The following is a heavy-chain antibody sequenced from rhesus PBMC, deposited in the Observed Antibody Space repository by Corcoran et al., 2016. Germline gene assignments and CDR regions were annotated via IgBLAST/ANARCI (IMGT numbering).Heavy chain of an antibody. CDR1: GGSISSGYG. J-gene: IGHJ4*01. Sequence: QVQLQESGPGLVKPSETLSLTCAVSGGSISSGYGWSWIRQPPGKGLEWIGYIYCSSGNTYYNPSIKSRVTISTDTSKNQFSLKLSCGNAADTAVYYGARKGRYYSGRVGEFDDWGQGVLVTVSS. D-gene: IGHD3-16*01. CDR3: ARKGRYYSGRVGEFDD. CDR2: IYCSSGNT. V-gene: IGHV4S7*01.